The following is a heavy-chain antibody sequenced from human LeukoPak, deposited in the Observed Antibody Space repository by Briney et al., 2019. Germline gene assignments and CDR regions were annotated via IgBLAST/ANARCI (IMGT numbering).Heavy chain of an antibody. V-gene: IGHV3-23*01. CDR1: GFTFSSYA. CDR3: ARVGYCTNGVCLDY. D-gene: IGHD2-8*01. CDR2: ISGSGGST. Sequence: PGGSLRLSCAASGFTFSSYAMSWVRQAPGKGLEWVSAISGSGGSTYYADSVKGRFTISRDNAKNSLYLQMNSLRAEDTAVYDCARVGYCTNGVCLDYWGQGTLVTVSS. J-gene: IGHJ4*02.